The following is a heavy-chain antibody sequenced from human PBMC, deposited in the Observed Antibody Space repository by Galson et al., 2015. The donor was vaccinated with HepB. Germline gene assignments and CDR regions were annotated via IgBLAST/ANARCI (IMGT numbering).Heavy chain of an antibody. Sequence: SLRLSCAASGFTFSSYGMHWVRQAPGKGLEWVAVISYDGSNKYYADSVKGRFTISRDNSKNTLYLQMNSLRAEDTAVYYCAKDLYYYGSGKDYMDVWGKGTTVTVSS. V-gene: IGHV3-30*18. CDR2: ISYDGSNK. CDR1: GFTFSSYG. D-gene: IGHD3-10*01. J-gene: IGHJ6*03. CDR3: AKDLYYYGSGKDYMDV.